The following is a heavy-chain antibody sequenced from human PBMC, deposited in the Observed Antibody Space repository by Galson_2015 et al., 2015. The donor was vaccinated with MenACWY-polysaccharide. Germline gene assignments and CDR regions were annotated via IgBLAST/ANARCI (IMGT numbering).Heavy chain of an antibody. J-gene: IGHJ4*02. CDR3: AKSSSRYSSGWYIFDY. V-gene: IGHV3-30*18. CDR1: GFTFSSYG. D-gene: IGHD6-19*01. Sequence: SLRLSCAASGFTFSSYGMHWVRQAPGKGLEWVAVISYDGSDKYYADSVKGRFTITRDTSKNTLYLQMNSLRAEDTAVYYCAKSSSRYSSGWYIFDYWGQGTLVTVSS. CDR2: ISYDGSDK.